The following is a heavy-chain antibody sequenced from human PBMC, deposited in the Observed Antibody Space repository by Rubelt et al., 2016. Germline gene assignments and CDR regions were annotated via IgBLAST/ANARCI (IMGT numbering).Heavy chain of an antibody. CDR1: GYTFTSYA. J-gene: IGHJ2*01. Sequence: QVQLVQSGAEVKKPGASVKVSCKASGYTFTSYAMHWVRQAPGQRLEWMGWINAGNGNTKYSQTFQCRVTITRDTAASTAYMELSSLRSEDTAGYYCARSKDTAMVTDADWYFDLWGRGTLVTVSS. CDR3: ARSKDTAMVTDADWYFDL. V-gene: IGHV1-3*01. CDR2: INAGNGNT. D-gene: IGHD5-18*01.